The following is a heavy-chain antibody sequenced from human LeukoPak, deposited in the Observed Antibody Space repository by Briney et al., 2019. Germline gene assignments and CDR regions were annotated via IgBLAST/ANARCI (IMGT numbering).Heavy chain of an antibody. D-gene: IGHD2-21*02. V-gene: IGHV1-69*13. CDR2: IIPIFGTA. J-gene: IGHJ4*02. CDR3: ASPPPNCGGDCYPSYFDY. CDR1: GGTFSSYA. Sequence: VASVKVSCKASGGTFSSYAISWVRQAPGQGLEWMGGIIPIFGTANYAQKFQGRVTITADESTSTAYMELSSLRSEDTAVYYCASPPPNCGGDCYPSYFDYWGQGTLVTVSS.